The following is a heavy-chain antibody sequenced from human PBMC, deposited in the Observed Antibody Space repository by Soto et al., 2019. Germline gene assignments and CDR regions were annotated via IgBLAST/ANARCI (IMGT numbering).Heavy chain of an antibody. CDR1: GFTFNNYA. CDR3: AKDTYYNDSSGYYVFDY. CDR2: ISTDGGDK. D-gene: IGHD3-22*01. Sequence: GGSLRLSCAASGFTFNNYAMHWVRQAPGKGLEWVAVISTDGGDKHNADSVKGQFTISRDNNRNTLFLQMNSLRAEDTLVYYCAKDTYYNDSSGYYVFDYCGQGT. J-gene: IGHJ4*02. V-gene: IGHV3-30-3*01.